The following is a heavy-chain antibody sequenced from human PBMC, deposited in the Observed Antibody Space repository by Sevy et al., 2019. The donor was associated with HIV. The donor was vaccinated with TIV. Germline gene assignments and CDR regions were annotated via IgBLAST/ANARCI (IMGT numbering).Heavy chain of an antibody. D-gene: IGHD2-8*01. CDR2: INPNSGGT. V-gene: IGHV1-2*02. CDR1: GYTFTGYY. CDR3: TNTGNGFDY. Sequence: ASVMVSCKASGYTFTGYYMHWVRRAPGQGLEWVGWINPNSGGTNYAQKFQGRVTMTRDTSINTAYMELSSLRPDDTAIYYCTNTGNGFDYWGQGTLVTVSS. J-gene: IGHJ4*02.